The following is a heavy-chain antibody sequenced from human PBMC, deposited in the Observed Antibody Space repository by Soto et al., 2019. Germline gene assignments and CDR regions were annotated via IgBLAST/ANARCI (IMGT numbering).Heavy chain of an antibody. CDR3: ARHGRGFDP. V-gene: IGHV4-59*08. Sequence: QVQLQESGPGLVKPSETLSLTCTVSGGSISSYYWSWIRQPPGKGLEWIGYIYYSGSTNYNPSLKSRVTITLDTSQNQFSLKLSSVTAADTAVYYCARHGRGFDPWGQGTLVTVSS. J-gene: IGHJ5*02. CDR1: GGSISSYY. CDR2: IYYSGST.